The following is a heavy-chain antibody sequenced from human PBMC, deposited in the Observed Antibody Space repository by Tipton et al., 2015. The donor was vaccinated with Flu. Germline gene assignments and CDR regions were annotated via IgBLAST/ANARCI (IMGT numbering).Heavy chain of an antibody. V-gene: IGHV4-31*03. CDR1: GDSISSTNYY. Sequence: TLSLTCTVSGDSISSTNYYWTWIRQHPGKGLEWIGYIYYTGGTYYNPSLKSRLTMSLDMSKNQFSLRLSSVTAADTAVYYCARHREYAYGYLFNFWGQGTPVTVSS. J-gene: IGHJ4*02. CDR3: ARHREYAYGYLFNF. D-gene: IGHD5-18*01. CDR2: IYYTGGT.